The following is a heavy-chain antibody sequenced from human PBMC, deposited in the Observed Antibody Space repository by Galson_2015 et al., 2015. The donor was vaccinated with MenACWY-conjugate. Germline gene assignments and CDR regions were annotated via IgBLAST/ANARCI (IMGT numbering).Heavy chain of an antibody. V-gene: IGHV3-74*01. Sequence: SLRLSCAASGFTFSNYWMHWVRQAPGKGLVWVSRIDNDGSRTNYADSVKGRFTISRDNAENTLYLQMNSLRAEDTAVYYCARGGHYYDSSGKRYDAFDIWGQGIMVTVSS. J-gene: IGHJ3*02. CDR3: ARGGHYYDSSGKRYDAFDI. CDR1: GFTFSNYW. D-gene: IGHD3-22*01. CDR2: IDNDGSRT.